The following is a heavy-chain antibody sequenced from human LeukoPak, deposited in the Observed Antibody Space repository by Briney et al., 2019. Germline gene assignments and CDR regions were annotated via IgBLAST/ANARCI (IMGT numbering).Heavy chain of an antibody. D-gene: IGHD3-22*01. CDR2: SDPEDGET. V-gene: IGHV1-24*01. J-gene: IGHJ1*01. CDR3: ATVSYYYDSSGYQGYFQH. Sequence: GASVKVSCKVSEYTLTELSMHWVRQAPGKGLEWMGGSDPEDGETIYAQKFQGRVTMTEDTSTDTAYMELSSLRSEDTAMYYCATVSYYYDSSGYQGYFQHWGQGTLVTVSS. CDR1: EYTLTELS.